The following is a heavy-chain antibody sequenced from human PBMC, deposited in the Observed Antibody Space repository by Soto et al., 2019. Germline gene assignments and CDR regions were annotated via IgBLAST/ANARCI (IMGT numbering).Heavy chain of an antibody. CDR3: ARLTPIKLSGLSYSYHYIGV. V-gene: IGHV6-1*01. Sequence: RGLEWLGRTYYRSKWYNDYAVSVKSRITINPDTSKNQFSLQLNSVTPEDTAVYYCARLTPIKLSGLSYSYHYIGVWGKGTTVTVSS. CDR2: TYYRSKWYN. J-gene: IGHJ6*03. D-gene: IGHD2-15*01.